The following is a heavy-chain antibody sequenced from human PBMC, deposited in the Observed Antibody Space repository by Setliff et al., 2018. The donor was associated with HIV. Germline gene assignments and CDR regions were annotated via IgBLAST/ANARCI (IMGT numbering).Heavy chain of an antibody. D-gene: IGHD4-17*01. J-gene: IGHJ4*02. CDR1: GYSISSGYY. CDR3: ARLHGDFYFDL. V-gene: IGHV4-38-2*02. CDR2: VYNSGGT. Sequence: SETLSLTCTVSGYSISSGYYWGWIRQTPGKGLESIGYVYNSGGTNYNPSLKSRVTISVDTSKNQFSLRLSSVTAADTAVYYCARLHGDFYFDLWGQGTLVTVSS.